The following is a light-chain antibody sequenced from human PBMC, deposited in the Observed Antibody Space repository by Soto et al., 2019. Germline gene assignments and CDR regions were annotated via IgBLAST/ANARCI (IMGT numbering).Light chain of an antibody. CDR2: DAS. J-gene: IGKJ1*01. V-gene: IGKV3-20*01. CDR1: QIVTGDY. Sequence: EVVLTQSPGTLSLSPGAGAPLSCRASQIVTGDYLAWYQQKPGQAPRLLMYDASTRATGIPDRFSGSGSGTDFTLIISRLEPEDFAVYYCQQYGDSLLTFGQGTKVDIK. CDR3: QQYGDSLLT.